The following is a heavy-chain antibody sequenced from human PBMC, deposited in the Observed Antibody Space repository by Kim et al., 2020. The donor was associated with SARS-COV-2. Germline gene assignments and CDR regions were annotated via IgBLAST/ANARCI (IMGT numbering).Heavy chain of an antibody. CDR2: ISYDGSNK. J-gene: IGHJ4*02. D-gene: IGHD3-22*01. Sequence: GGSLRLSCAASGFTFSSYGTHWVRQAPGKGLEWVAVISYDGSNKYYADSVKGRFTISRDNSKNTLYLQMNSLRAEDTAVYYCAKDGDYYDSSGYYSFVGYWGQGTLVTVSS. CDR3: AKDGDYYDSSGYYSFVGY. V-gene: IGHV3-30*18. CDR1: GFTFSSYG.